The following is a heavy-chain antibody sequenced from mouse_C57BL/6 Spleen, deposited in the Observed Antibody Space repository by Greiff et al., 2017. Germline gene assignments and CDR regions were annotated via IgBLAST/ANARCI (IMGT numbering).Heavy chain of an antibody. J-gene: IGHJ4*01. CDR3: ARPITTVEGYAMDY. Sequence: EVKVVESGGGLVKPGGSLKLSCAASGFTFSDYGMHWVRQAPEKGLEWVAYISSGSSTIYYADTVKGRFTISRDNAKNTLFLQMTSLRSEDTAMYYCARPITTVEGYAMDYWGQGTSVTVSS. CDR2: ISSGSSTI. CDR1: GFTFSDYG. V-gene: IGHV5-17*01. D-gene: IGHD1-1*01.